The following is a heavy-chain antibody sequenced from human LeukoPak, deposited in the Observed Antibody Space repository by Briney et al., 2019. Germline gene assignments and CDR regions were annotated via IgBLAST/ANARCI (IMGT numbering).Heavy chain of an antibody. J-gene: IGHJ4*02. D-gene: IGHD5-24*01. V-gene: IGHV1-18*01. CDR2: ISAYNGNT. CDR1: GYTFTSYG. Sequence: ASVKVSCKASGYTFTSYGISWVRQAPGQGLEWMGWISAYNGNTSYAQKFQGWVTMTRDTSISTAYMELRRLRSDDTAVYYCARDFGDGYNSYFFDYWGQGTLVSVSS. CDR3: ARDFGDGYNSYFFDY.